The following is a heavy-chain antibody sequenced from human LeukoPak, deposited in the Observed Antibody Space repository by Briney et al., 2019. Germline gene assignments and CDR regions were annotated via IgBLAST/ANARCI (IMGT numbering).Heavy chain of an antibody. V-gene: IGHV1-24*01. CDR2: FDPEDGET. CDR3: ATGYYDILTGYDAFDI. CDR1: GYILNEVS. Sequence: GASVKVSCKVSGYILNEVSMHWVRQAPGKGLEWMGGFDPEDGETIYAQKFQGRVTMTEDTYTDTAYMELYSLRSEDTAVYYCATGYYDILTGYDAFDIWGQGTMVTVSS. D-gene: IGHD3-9*01. J-gene: IGHJ3*02.